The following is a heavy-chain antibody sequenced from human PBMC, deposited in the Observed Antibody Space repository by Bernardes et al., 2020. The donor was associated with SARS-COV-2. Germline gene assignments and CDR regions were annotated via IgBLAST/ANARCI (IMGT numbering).Heavy chain of an antibody. CDR3: ARGGYSPRSENYYYGMDV. D-gene: IGHD5-18*01. J-gene: IGHJ6*02. CDR2: ISSSSSYI. CDR1: GFTFSSYS. Sequence: GGSLRLSCAASGFTFSSYSMNWVRQAPGKGLEWVSSISSSSSYIYYADSVKGRFTISRDNAKNSLYLQMNSLRAEDTAVYYGARGGYSPRSENYYYGMDVWGQGTTVTVSS. V-gene: IGHV3-21*01.